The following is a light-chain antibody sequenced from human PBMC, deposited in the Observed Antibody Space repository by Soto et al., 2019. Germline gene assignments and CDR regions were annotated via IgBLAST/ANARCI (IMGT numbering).Light chain of an antibody. CDR2: DVS. V-gene: IGLV2-11*01. CDR3: CSYAGSYTFV. CDR1: ASDVGGYSY. Sequence: QSLLTHPASLSGSPGQSITISCTGTASDVGGYSYVSWYQQHPGKVPKLIIYDVSKWPSGVPDRFSGSKSGNTASLTISGLQAEDEGDYYCCSYAGSYTFVFGTGTKVTV. J-gene: IGLJ1*01.